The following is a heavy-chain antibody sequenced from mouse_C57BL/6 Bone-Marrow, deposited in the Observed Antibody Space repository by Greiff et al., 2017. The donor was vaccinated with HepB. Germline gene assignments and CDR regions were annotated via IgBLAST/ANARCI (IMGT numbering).Heavy chain of an antibody. J-gene: IGHJ4*01. D-gene: IGHD1-1*01. CDR1: GFTFSDFY. CDR3: ARDSSYYYGSSYRAMDY. V-gene: IGHV7-1*01. Sequence: EVKLVESGGGLVQSGRSLRLSCATSGFTFSDFYMEWVRQAPGKGLEWIAASRNKANDYTTEYSASVKGRFIVSRDTSQSILYLQMNALRAEDTAIYYCARDSSYYYGSSYRAMDYWGQGTSVTVSS. CDR2: SRNKANDYTT.